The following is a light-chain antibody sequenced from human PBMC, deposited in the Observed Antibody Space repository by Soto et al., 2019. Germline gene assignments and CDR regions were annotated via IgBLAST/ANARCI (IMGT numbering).Light chain of an antibody. CDR3: KQVNTWPRT. CDR2: GAS. CDR1: QSVSGN. V-gene: IGKV3-15*01. J-gene: IGKJ1*01. Sequence: IAMTQSPATVSASPGERVTLSCRASQSVSGNVAWYQQKPGQPPRLLVYGASTTATDIPARFFGSGSETEFTLTITRLQSEDFGTYYCKQVNTWPRTFGQGTKVEIK.